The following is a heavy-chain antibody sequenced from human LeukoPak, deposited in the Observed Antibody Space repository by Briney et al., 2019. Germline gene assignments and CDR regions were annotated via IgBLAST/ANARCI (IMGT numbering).Heavy chain of an antibody. J-gene: IGHJ4*02. V-gene: IGHV1-2*02. CDR2: IDPNSGAT. CDR1: GYTFTGYY. Sequence: ASVKVSCKASGYTFTGYYLHWVRQAPGQGLEWMGWIDPNSGATDSAQKFLGRVTVTRDTSISTAYMELAGPRSDDTAMYYCARAKTSCTGSCYYFDYWGQGTLVTVSS. CDR3: ARAKTSCTGSCYYFDY. D-gene: IGHD2-8*02.